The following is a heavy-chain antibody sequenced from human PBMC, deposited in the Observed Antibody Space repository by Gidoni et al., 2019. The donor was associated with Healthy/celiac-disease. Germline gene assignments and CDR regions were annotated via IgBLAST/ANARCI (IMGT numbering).Heavy chain of an antibody. CDR2: IDWDDDK. J-gene: IGHJ4*02. D-gene: IGHD6-25*01. CDR3: ARTPSYSSGFDY. Sequence: QVPLKASGPALVKPTQTLTLTCTFSGFSLSTSGMRVSWFRQPPGKALEWLARIDWDDDKFYSTSLKTRLTISKDTSKSQGVLTMTNMDPVDTATYYCARTPSYSSGFDYWGQGTLVTVSS. CDR1: GFSLSTSGMR. V-gene: IGHV2-70*04.